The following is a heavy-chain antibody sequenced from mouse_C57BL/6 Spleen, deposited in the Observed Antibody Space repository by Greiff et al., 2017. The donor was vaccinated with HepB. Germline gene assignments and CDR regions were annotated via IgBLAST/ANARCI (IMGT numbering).Heavy chain of an antibody. Sequence: QDQLQQPGAELVKPGASVKLSCKASGYTFTSYWMHWVKQRPGQGLEWIGMIHPNSGSTNYNEKFKSKATLTVDKSSSTAYMQLSSLTSEDSAVYYCARPGSSYYFDYWGQGTTLTVSS. CDR2: IHPNSGST. CDR3: ARPGSSYYFDY. J-gene: IGHJ2*01. D-gene: IGHD1-1*01. V-gene: IGHV1-64*01. CDR1: GYTFTSYW.